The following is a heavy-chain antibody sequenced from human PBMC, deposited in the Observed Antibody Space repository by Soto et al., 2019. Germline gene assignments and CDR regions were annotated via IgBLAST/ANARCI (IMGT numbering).Heavy chain of an antibody. D-gene: IGHD3-10*01. J-gene: IGHJ6*03. CDR3: ARAETMAYYYYYYMDV. Sequence: ASLKVSCKASGYTFTIYDINWVRRATGEGLEWMGWMNPNSGNTGYAQKFQGRVTMTRNTSISTAYMELSSLRSEDTAVYYCARAETMAYYYYYYMDVWGKGTTVTVSS. CDR2: MNPNSGNT. CDR1: GYTFTIYD. V-gene: IGHV1-8*01.